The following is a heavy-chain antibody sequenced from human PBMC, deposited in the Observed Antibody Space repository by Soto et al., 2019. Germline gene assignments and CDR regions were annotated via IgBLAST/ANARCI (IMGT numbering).Heavy chain of an antibody. CDR2: ISGGGGST. CDR1: GFTFINYA. CDR3: AKDGYSSTWYTPLFDY. V-gene: IGHV3-23*01. Sequence: GGSLRLSCAASGFTFINYAMSWVRQAPGKGLEWVSAISGGGGSTYYADSVKGRFTISRDNSKNTLYLQMNSLRAEDTAVYYCAKDGYSSTWYTPLFDYWGQGTLVTVSS. J-gene: IGHJ4*02. D-gene: IGHD6-13*01.